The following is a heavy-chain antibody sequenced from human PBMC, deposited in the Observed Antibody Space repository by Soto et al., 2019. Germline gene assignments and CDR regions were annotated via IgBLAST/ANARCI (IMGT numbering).Heavy chain of an antibody. CDR1: GYTFTNYG. V-gene: IGHV1-18*04. J-gene: IGHJ4*02. Sequence: QVQLVQSGGEVKKPGASVRLSCKTSGYTFTNYGLTWVRQAPGQGLEWIGWVSAYNRNSNYAQKCEDRVTTTTDTSTKTAYLELRSLRSDDTAVYYCARARQWEPRLYWGEGTLLTVSP. D-gene: IGHD1-26*01. CDR2: VSAYNRNS. CDR3: ARARQWEPRLY.